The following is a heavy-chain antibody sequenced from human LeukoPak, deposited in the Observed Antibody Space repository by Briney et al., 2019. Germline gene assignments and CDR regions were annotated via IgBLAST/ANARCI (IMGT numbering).Heavy chain of an antibody. CDR2: IRFDGSNK. CDR1: GFTFNSYG. J-gene: IGHJ4*02. D-gene: IGHD2-15*01. CDR3: AKDGYCSGGSCYYFDY. V-gene: IGHV3-30*02. Sequence: GGSLRLSCAASGFTFNSYGMHWVRQAPGKGLEWVAFIRFDGSNKYYADSVKGRFTISRDSSKNTLYLQMNGLRAEDTAVYHCAKDGYCSGGSCYYFDYWGQGTLVTVSS.